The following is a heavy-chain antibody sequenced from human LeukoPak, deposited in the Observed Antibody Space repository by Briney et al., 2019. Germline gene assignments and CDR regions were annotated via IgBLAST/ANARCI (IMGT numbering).Heavy chain of an antibody. J-gene: IGHJ3*02. CDR3: AGKRCSGGSCFDAFDI. D-gene: IGHD2-15*01. CDR1: GGSISSSSYY. Sequence: SETLSLTCTVSGGSISSSSYYWGWIRQPPGKGLEWIGSIYYSGSTYYNPSLKSRVTISVDTSKSQFSLKLSSVTAADTAVYYCAGKRCSGGSCFDAFDIWGQGTMVTVSS. CDR2: IYYSGST. V-gene: IGHV4-39*01.